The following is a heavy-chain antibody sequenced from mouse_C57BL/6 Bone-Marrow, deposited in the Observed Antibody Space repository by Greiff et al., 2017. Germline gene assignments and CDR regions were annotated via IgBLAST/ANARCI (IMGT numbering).Heavy chain of an antibody. CDR1: GYAFSSYW. CDR3: ARSVDGYPSWFAY. D-gene: IGHD2-3*01. CDR2: IYPGDGDT. J-gene: IGHJ3*01. Sequence: QVQLKESGAELVKPGASVKISCKASGYAFSSYWMNWVKQRPGKGLEWIGQIYPGDGDTNYNGKFKGKATLTADKSSSTAYMQLSSLTSEDSAVYFCARSVDGYPSWFAYWGQGTLVTVSA. V-gene: IGHV1-80*01.